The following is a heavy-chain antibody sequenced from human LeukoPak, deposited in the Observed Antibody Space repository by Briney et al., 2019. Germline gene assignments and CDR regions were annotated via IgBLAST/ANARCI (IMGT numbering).Heavy chain of an antibody. V-gene: IGHV1-46*01. CDR2: INPSGGST. J-gene: IGHJ6*02. CDR3: ARDRSTVTHGYYYYGMDV. D-gene: IGHD4-17*01. Sequence: ASVKVSCKASGYTFTSYYMHWVRQAPGQGLEWMGIINPSGGSTSYAQKFQGRVTMTRDTSTSTVYMELSSLRSEDTAVYYCARDRSTVTHGYYYYGMDVRGQGTTVTVSS. CDR1: GYTFTSYY.